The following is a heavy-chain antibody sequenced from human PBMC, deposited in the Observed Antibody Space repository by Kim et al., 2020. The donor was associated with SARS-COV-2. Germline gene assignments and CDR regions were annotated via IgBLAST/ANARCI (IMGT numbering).Heavy chain of an antibody. D-gene: IGHD5-18*01. V-gene: IGHV3-23*01. CDR3: AQVAGYTYGYYFGN. Sequence: GGSLRLSCAASGFNLNDHAMSWVRQAPGMGLEWVSTLRGGGDSTYYADSVKGRFIISRDSSQNTLYLQMNSLRVEDTAVYYCAQVAGYTYGYYFGNWGQGTLVTVSS. J-gene: IGHJ4*02. CDR2: LRGGGDST. CDR1: GFNLNDHA.